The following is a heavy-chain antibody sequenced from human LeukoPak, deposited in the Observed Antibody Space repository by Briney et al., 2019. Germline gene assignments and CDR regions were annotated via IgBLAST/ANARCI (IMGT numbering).Heavy chain of an antibody. CDR3: ARDFSSVVAATPYFDY. CDR2: IYYSGST. V-gene: IGHV4-39*07. D-gene: IGHD2-15*01. J-gene: IGHJ4*02. CDR1: GGSISSSSYY. Sequence: SETLFLTCTVSGGSISSSSYYWGWIRQPPGKGLEWIGSIYYSGSTYYNPSLKSRVTISVDTSKNQFSLKLSSVTAADTAVYYCARDFSSVVAATPYFDYWGQGTLVTVSS.